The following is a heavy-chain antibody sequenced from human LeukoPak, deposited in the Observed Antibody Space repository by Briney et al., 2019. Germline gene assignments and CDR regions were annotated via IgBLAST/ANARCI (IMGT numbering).Heavy chain of an antibody. CDR2: IYYSGST. V-gene: IGHV4-39*02. CDR1: GGSTSSNSYY. Sequence: SETLSLTCTVSGGSTSSNSYYWGWIRQSPGKGLEWIGSIYYSGSTYYKPSLKSRLTISVDTSKNHFSLKLSSVTAADTAVYYCARGWMYSSSWYRGSDNWFDPWGQGTLVTVSS. CDR3: ARGWMYSSSWYRGSDNWFDP. J-gene: IGHJ5*02. D-gene: IGHD6-13*01.